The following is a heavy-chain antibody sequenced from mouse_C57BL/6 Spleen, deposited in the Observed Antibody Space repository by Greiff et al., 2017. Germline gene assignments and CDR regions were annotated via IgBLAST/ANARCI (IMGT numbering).Heavy chain of an antibody. CDR3: ARHEDPIYYDYPYYAMDY. D-gene: IGHD2-4*01. V-gene: IGHV1-62-2*01. CDR2: FYPGSGSI. Sequence: VQLQQSGAELVKPGASVKLSCKASGYTFTEYTIHWVKQRSGQGLEWIGWFYPGSGSIKYNEKFKDKATLTADKSSSTVYMELSRLTSEDSAVYFCARHEDPIYYDYPYYAMDYWGQGTSVTVSS. CDR1: GYTFTEYT. J-gene: IGHJ4*01.